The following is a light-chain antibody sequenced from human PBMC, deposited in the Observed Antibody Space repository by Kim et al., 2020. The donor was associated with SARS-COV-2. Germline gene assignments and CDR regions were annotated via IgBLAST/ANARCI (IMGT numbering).Light chain of an antibody. J-gene: IGKJ3*01. CDR3: QQRSNWPPFT. Sequence: SPGERATLSCRASQSVSSYLAWYQQNPGQAPRLLIYDASNRATGIPARFSGSGSGTDFTLTISSLEPEDFAVYYCQQRSNWPPFTFGPGTKVDIK. CDR2: DAS. CDR1: QSVSSY. V-gene: IGKV3-11*01.